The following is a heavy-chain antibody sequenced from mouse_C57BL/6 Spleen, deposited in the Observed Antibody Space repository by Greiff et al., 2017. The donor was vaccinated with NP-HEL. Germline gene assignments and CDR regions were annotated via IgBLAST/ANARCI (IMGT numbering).Heavy chain of an antibody. V-gene: IGHV1-50*01. D-gene: IGHD1-1*02. J-gene: IGHJ4*01. CDR1: GYTFTSYW. CDR2: IDPSDSYT. CDR3: ARPEGGNPYYAMDD. Sequence: QVQLKQSGAELVKPGASVKLSCKASGYTFTSYWMQWVKQRPGQGLEWIGEIDPSDSYTNYNQKFKGKATLTVDTSSSTAYMQLSSLTSEDSAVYYCARPEGGNPYYAMDDWGQGTSVTVSS.